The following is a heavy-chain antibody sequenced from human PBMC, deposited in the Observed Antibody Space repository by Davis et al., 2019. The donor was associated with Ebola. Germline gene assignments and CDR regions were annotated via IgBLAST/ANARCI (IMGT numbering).Heavy chain of an antibody. CDR3: ARDPLFFDYSNSALTY. CDR2: ISSSSSTI. Sequence: PGGSLRLSCAASGFTFSSYSMNWVRQAPGKGLEWVSYISSSSSTIYYADSVKGRFTISRDNAKNSLYLQMNSLRDEDTAVYYCARDPLFFDYSNSALTYWGQGTLVTVSS. J-gene: IGHJ4*02. V-gene: IGHV3-48*02. CDR1: GFTFSSYS. D-gene: IGHD4-11*01.